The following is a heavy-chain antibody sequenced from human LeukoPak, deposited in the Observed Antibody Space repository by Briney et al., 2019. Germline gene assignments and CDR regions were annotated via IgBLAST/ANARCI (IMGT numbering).Heavy chain of an antibody. CDR3: ARVWSGDDAVDI. Sequence: GGSLRLSCAASGFTFSNYWMSWVRQAPGKGLEWVANIKKDGSEKYYVDSVKGRFTISRDNAKNSLYLQMNSLRAEDTAVYYCARVWSGDDAVDIWGQGTMVTVSS. CDR1: GFTFSNYW. V-gene: IGHV3-7*01. CDR2: IKKDGSEK. J-gene: IGHJ3*02. D-gene: IGHD3-10*01.